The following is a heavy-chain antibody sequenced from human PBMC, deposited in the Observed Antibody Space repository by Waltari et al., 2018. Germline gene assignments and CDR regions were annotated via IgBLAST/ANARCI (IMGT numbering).Heavy chain of an antibody. V-gene: IGHV3-23*01. CDR1: AFMFSDYA. CDR2: ISGGGIST. CDR3: AKLGGYSLNGLDV. D-gene: IGHD2-21*01. J-gene: IGHJ6*02. Sequence: EVQLLDSGGDSVQPGGSLRLSCAASAFMFSDYAMMWVRRAQGKGLEWVSGISGGGISTYYADSVKGRFSVSRDNSNKTLFLEMRSLRAEDTAVYYCAKLGGYSLNGLDVWGQGTTVTVS.